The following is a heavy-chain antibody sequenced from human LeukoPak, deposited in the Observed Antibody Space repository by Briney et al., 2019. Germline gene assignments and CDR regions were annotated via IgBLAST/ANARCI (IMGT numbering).Heavy chain of an antibody. V-gene: IGHV4-38-2*02. CDR2: MYQTGSS. D-gene: IGHD2-21*01. J-gene: IGHJ4*02. Sequence: SETLSLTCSVSGYSIGSGHYWGWIRQPPGKGLEWIGSMYQTGSSYYSPSLKSRVTISLDTSKNQIPLKLTFVTAADTAFYFCARENVVAQGTFDYWGQGALVTVSS. CDR3: ARENVVAQGTFDY. CDR1: GYSIGSGHY.